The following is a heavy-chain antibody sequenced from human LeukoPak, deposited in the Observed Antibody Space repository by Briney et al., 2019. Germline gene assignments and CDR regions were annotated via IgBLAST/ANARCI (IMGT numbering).Heavy chain of an antibody. Sequence: AGGSLRLSCAASRFTVSSNYMSWVRQAPGKGLEWVSVIYSGNSTYYADSVRGRFTISRDNSKNTLYLQMNSLRVEDTAVYYCARMGIAAVGAYYFDYWGQGTLVAVSS. CDR3: ARMGIAAVGAYYFDY. D-gene: IGHD6-13*01. CDR1: RFTVSSNY. J-gene: IGHJ4*02. CDR2: IYSGNST. V-gene: IGHV3-66*01.